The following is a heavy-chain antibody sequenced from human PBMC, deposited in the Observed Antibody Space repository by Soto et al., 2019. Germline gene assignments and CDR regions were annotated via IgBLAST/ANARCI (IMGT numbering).Heavy chain of an antibody. CDR2: VYPGDSDT. V-gene: IGHV5-51*01. J-gene: IGHJ4*02. D-gene: IGHD3-22*01. Sequence: PGESLKISCKGSGYSFTSYWIGWVRQMPGKGLEWMGIVYPGDSDTRYSPSFQGQVTISADKSISTAYLQWSSLKASDTAMYYCARLYYYDSSGYYPPFDYWGQGTLVTVSS. CDR3: ARLYYYDSSGYYPPFDY. CDR1: GYSFTSYW.